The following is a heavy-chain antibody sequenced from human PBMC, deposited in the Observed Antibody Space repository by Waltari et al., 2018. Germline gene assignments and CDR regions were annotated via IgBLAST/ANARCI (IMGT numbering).Heavy chain of an antibody. D-gene: IGHD7-27*01. J-gene: IGHJ4*02. CDR3: ARSTGENDY. CDR2: IYPGDSDT. CDR1: GYSFNSFW. Sequence: EVQPVQSGAEAKKPGASLKISCRGSGYSFNSFWMGWVRQMPGKGLEWMAIIYPGDSDTRYSPSFQGQVTISADKSISTAYLQWSSLKASDTAMYYCARSTGENDYWGQGTLVTVSS. V-gene: IGHV5-51*01.